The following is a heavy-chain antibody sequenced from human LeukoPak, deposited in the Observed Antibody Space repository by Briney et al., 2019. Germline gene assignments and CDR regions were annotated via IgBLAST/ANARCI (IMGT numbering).Heavy chain of an antibody. CDR3: ARASRSRIAVAGD. J-gene: IGHJ4*02. Sequence: GGSLRLSCAASGFTFSSYAMSWVRQAPGKGLEWVSAISGSGGSTYYADSVKGRFTISRDNTKNTLYLQMNSLRAEDTAVYYCARASRSRIAVAGDWGQGTLVTVSS. D-gene: IGHD6-19*01. V-gene: IGHV3-23*01. CDR1: GFTFSSYA. CDR2: ISGSGGST.